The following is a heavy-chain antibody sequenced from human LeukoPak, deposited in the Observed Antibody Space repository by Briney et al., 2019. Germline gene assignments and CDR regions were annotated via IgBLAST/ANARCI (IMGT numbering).Heavy chain of an antibody. Sequence: ASVKVSCKASGYAFSNYAMNWVRQAPGQGLEWMGWININTGNPTYAHGFTGRFVFSLDTSVSTAYLQISSLKAEDTAVYYCARSGSWDPSIGGTDFDYWGQGTLVTVSS. J-gene: IGHJ4*02. D-gene: IGHD1-26*01. CDR2: ININTGNP. CDR1: GYAFSNYA. CDR3: ARSGSWDPSIGGTDFDY. V-gene: IGHV7-4-1*02.